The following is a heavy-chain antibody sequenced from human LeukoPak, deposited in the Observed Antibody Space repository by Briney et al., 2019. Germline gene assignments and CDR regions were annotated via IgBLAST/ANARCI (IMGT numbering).Heavy chain of an antibody. CDR3: ARQACTLSYFFTFMDV. CDR1: RFAFSRHP. J-gene: IGHJ6*03. D-gene: IGHD2/OR15-2a*01. V-gene: IGHV3-30*10. CDR2: ISHDAKAT. Sequence: PGGSLRLSCAASRFAFSRHPMPWVRQSPGKGLEWVATISHDAKATYYTDSVRGRFTISRDNAENTLSLQMNSLRVEDTALYYCARQACTLSYFFTFMDVWGTGATVIVSS.